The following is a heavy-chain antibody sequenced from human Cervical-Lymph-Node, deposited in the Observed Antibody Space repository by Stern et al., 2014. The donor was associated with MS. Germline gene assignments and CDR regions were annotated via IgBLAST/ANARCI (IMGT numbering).Heavy chain of an antibody. Sequence: QVQLVQSGAEVRKPGASGKVSCKASGYTFTGYYMHWVRQAPGQGLEGMGWINPCSGGTNYPQKLQGRITLTRDNSSSTAYMELSRLTSYDTAVYYCARDTPNDSSGYFSNWGQGTPVTVSS. CDR2: INPCSGGT. D-gene: IGHD3-22*01. V-gene: IGHV1-2*02. J-gene: IGHJ4*02. CDR1: GYTFTGYY. CDR3: ARDTPNDSSGYFSN.